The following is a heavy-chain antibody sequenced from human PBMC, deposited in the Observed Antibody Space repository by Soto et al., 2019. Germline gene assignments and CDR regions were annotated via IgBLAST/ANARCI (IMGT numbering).Heavy chain of an antibody. CDR1: GYPVTAYY. D-gene: IGHD3-3*01. CDR2: INPATGAA. J-gene: IGHJ3*02. Sequence: QLHLVQSGAVVKKPGASVTVSCSASGYPVTAYYMHWVRQAPGRGLEWMGGINPATGAAKYTQTCQGRGPMDRDTATRTVFMELSGPTSGDTAVFFWAGGGGVGVAGSAAFDMWGQGTLVTVSS. V-gene: IGHV1-2*02. CDR3: AGGGGVGVAGSAAFDM.